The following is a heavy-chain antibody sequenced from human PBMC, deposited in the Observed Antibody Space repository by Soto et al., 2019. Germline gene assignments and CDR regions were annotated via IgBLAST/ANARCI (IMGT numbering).Heavy chain of an antibody. Sequence: HPGESLRLSCAASGFTFNSHSLNWVRQAPGEGLECVSYISGSGSIVYYADSVKGRFTVSRDNAKNSLYLQMNSLRDEDTAVYYCARDRTFECHDDSCDLRYWGQGT. CDR3: ARDRTFECHDDSCDLRY. J-gene: IGHJ4*02. CDR2: ISGSGSIV. D-gene: IGHD2-15*01. V-gene: IGHV3-48*02. CDR1: GFTFNSHS.